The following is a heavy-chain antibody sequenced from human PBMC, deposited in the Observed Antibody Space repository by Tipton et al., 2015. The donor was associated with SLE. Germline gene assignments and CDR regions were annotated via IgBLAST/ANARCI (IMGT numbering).Heavy chain of an antibody. J-gene: IGHJ6*03. CDR3: AGETRVVTPTDYFYYMDV. D-gene: IGHD4-23*01. CDR2: VYTSGIT. V-gene: IGHV4-61*02. CDR1: GGSLSSGSYC. Sequence: TLSLTCTVSGGSLSSGSYCWSWIRQSAGKGLEWIGRVYTSGITNYNPSLKSRVSISVDTSKNQVSLRLTSVTAADTAAYYCAGETRVVTPTDYFYYMDVWGKGTTVTVSS.